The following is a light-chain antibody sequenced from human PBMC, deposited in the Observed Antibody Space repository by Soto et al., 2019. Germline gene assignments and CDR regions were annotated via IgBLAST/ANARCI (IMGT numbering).Light chain of an antibody. CDR3: SSYTSGSTWV. CDR2: EVS. V-gene: IGLV2-14*01. CDR1: AGDVGGYNY. J-gene: IGLJ3*02. Sequence: QSALTQPASVSGSPDRRSTSPSPETAGDVGGYNYVSWYQQHPGKAPKLMIYEVSNRPSGVSNRFSGSKSGNTASLTISGLQAEDEADYYCSSYTSGSTWVFGGGTQLTVL.